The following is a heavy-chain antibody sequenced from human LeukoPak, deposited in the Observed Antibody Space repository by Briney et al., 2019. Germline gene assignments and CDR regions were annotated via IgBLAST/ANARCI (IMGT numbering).Heavy chain of an antibody. D-gene: IGHD2-15*01. J-gene: IGHJ4*02. V-gene: IGHV1-46*01. Sequence: GASVKVSCKASGYIFTSYYMHWVRQAPGQGLEWMGIINPSGGSTSYAQKFQGRVTMTRDTSTSTVYMELSSLRSDDTAVYYCARIVETHFDYWGQGTLVTVSS. CDR1: GYIFTSYY. CDR3: ARIVETHFDY. CDR2: INPSGGST.